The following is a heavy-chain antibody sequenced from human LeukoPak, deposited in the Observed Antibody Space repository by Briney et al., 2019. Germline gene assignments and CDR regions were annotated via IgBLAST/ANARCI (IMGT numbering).Heavy chain of an antibody. D-gene: IGHD4-17*01. CDR2: INAYNGNT. CDR1: GYTFTSYG. Sequence: SVKVSCKASGYTFTSYGITWVRQAPGQGLEWMGWINAYNGNTNYAQKLQGRVTMTTDTSTSTAYMELRSLRSDDTAVYYCARDRIMTTVTTGEFDYWGQGTLVTVSS. J-gene: IGHJ4*02. V-gene: IGHV1-18*01. CDR3: ARDRIMTTVTTGEFDY.